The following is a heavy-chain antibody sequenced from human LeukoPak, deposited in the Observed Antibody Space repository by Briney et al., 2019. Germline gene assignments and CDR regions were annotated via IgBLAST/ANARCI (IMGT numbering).Heavy chain of an antibody. Sequence: SQTLSLTCVISGDSISSNTASWNWIRQSPSRGLEWLGRTYYMSRWYDDYADSVRSRITINPDTSKNEFSLHLTSVTPDDTAMYYCARTSGDSSLAFWGQGTPVTVSS. CDR1: GDSISSNTAS. D-gene: IGHD6-19*01. CDR2: TYYMSRWYD. V-gene: IGHV6-1*01. CDR3: ARTSGDSSLAF. J-gene: IGHJ4*02.